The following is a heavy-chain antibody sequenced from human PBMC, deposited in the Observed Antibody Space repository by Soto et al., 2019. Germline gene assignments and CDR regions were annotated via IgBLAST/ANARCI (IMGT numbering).Heavy chain of an antibody. CDR1: GFTFSDYY. Sequence: GGSLRLSCGASGFTFSDYYMSWIRQAPGKGLEWVSYISSSSSYTNYADSVKGRFTISRDNAKNSLYLQMNSLRAEDTAVYYCASGYRYGAFDYWGQGTLVTVYS. D-gene: IGHD5-18*01. CDR3: ASGYRYGAFDY. J-gene: IGHJ4*02. CDR2: ISSSSSYT. V-gene: IGHV3-11*06.